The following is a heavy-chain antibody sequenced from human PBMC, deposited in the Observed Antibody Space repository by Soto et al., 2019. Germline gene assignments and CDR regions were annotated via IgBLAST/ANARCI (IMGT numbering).Heavy chain of an antibody. CDR3: ARSSVEHETVTIPDHPFDH. D-gene: IGHD4-17*01. CDR1: GFSFSSYA. V-gene: IGHV3-23*01. Sequence: EVQLSDSRGNLVQWGGSLRLSCTASGFSFSSYAMNWVRQAPGKGLEWVSAISGSGDNTHYADSVKGRFSISRDNSRNTVYLQMNSLRDEDTAVYYCARSSVEHETVTIPDHPFDHWGQGTLVTVSS. J-gene: IGHJ4*02. CDR2: ISGSGDNT.